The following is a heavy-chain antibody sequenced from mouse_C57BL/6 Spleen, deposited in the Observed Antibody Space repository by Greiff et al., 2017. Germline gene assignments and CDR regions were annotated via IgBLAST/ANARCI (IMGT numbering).Heavy chain of an antibody. Sequence: QVQLQQSGPGLVQPSQSLSITCTVSGFSLTSYGVHWVRQSPGKGLEWLGVIWSGGSTGYNAAFISRLSISKDNSKSQVFFKMNSLQADDTAIYYCARNGYYLYYAMGDRGEGTSVTVAS. J-gene: IGHJ4*01. CDR3: ARNGYYLYYAMGD. D-gene: IGHD2-3*01. CDR1: GFSLTSYG. CDR2: IWSGGST. V-gene: IGHV2-2*01.